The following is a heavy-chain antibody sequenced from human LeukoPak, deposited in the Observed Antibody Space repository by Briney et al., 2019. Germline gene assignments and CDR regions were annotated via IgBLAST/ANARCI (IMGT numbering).Heavy chain of an antibody. CDR3: ARSRGYSYGTTFLDY. CDR1: GGSISTYY. CDR2: IYYSGNI. Sequence: KSSETLSLTCTVSGGSISTYYWSWIRQPPGKGLEWIGYIYYSGNINYNPSLKSRVTISVDTSKNQFSLKLISVTAADTAVYYCARSRGYSYGTTFLDYWGQGTLVTVSS. J-gene: IGHJ4*02. V-gene: IGHV4-59*08. D-gene: IGHD5-18*01.